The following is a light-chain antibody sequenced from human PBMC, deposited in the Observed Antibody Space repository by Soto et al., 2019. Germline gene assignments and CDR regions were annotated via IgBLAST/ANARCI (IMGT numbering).Light chain of an antibody. J-gene: IGKJ4*01. CDR3: QQYGSSPAT. CDR1: QSVSSSY. CDR2: GAS. V-gene: IGKV3-20*01. Sequence: EIVLTQSPGTLSLSPGERATLSCRASQSVSSSYLAWYQQKPGQAPRLLIYGASSRATGIPDRFSGSGSGTDFNLNISRLEPEDFAVYYCQQYGSSPATFGGGTKVEIK.